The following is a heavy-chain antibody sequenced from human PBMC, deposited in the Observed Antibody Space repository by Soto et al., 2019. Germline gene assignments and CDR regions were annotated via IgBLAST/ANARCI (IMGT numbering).Heavy chain of an antibody. CDR2: IYYSGST. Sequence: SETLSLTCTVSGGSISSYYWSWIRQPPGKGLEWIGYIYYSGSTNYNPSLKSRVTISVDTSKNQFSLKLSSVTAADTAVYYCARAPYSSSAHFDYWGQGTLVTVSS. D-gene: IGHD6-6*01. V-gene: IGHV4-59*01. J-gene: IGHJ4*02. CDR1: GGSISSYY. CDR3: ARAPYSSSAHFDY.